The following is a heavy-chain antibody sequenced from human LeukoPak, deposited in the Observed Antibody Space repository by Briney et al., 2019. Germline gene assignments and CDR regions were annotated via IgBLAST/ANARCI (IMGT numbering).Heavy chain of an antibody. J-gene: IGHJ4*02. CDR2: ITSNGGSA. V-gene: IGHV3-64*01. CDR3: ARENCDSTTCYKTIDY. Sequence: GGSRRLSCAASGFTFSIYAMHWVRQAPGKGLACVSAITSNGGSAYYANSVKGRFTISRDNSKNTLYLQMGSLRAEDMAVYYCARENCDSTTCYKTIDYWGQGTLVTVSS. CDR1: GFTFSIYA. D-gene: IGHD2-2*02.